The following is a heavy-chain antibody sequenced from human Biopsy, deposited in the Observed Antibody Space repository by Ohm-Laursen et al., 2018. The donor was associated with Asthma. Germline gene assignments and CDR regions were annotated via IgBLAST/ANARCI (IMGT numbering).Heavy chain of an antibody. Sequence: SQTLSLTCTVSGGSMTPTSHYWDWIRQAPGKGLEWIGYISYGGKTSYNPSLKNRVTILRDTSKNQFSLGLTYVTGADTAVYFCARRITIFGVVQKDHGMDAWGQGTTVIVSS. CDR2: ISYGGKT. CDR3: ARRITIFGVVQKDHGMDA. CDR1: GGSMTPTSHY. J-gene: IGHJ6*02. V-gene: IGHV4-39*01. D-gene: IGHD3-3*01.